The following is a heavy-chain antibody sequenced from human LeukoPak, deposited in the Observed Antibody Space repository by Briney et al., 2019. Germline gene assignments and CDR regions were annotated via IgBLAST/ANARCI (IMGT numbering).Heavy chain of an antibody. D-gene: IGHD6-19*01. CDR3: ARDGRQWLAQGCFDY. V-gene: IGHV3-30*04. CDR2: ISYDGSNK. Sequence: PGGSLRLSCAASGFTFSSYAMHWVRQAPGKGLEWVAVISYDGSNKYYADSVKGRFTIPRDNSKNTLYLQMNSLRAEDTAVYYCARDGRQWLAQGCFDYWGQGTLVTVSS. CDR1: GFTFSSYA. J-gene: IGHJ4*02.